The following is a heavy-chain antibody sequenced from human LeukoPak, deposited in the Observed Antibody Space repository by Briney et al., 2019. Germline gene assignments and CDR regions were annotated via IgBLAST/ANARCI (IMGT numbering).Heavy chain of an antibody. Sequence: GGSLRLSCAASGFTFSSYAMSWVRQAPGKGLEWVSAISKSGDSTFYADSVKGRFTISRDNSQNTLYVQMNSLRAEDTAVYYCAKDQGYSSAWYSRDGFEMWGQGTMVTVSS. D-gene: IGHD6-19*01. J-gene: IGHJ3*02. V-gene: IGHV3-23*01. CDR1: GFTFSSYA. CDR3: AKDQGYSSAWYSRDGFEM. CDR2: ISKSGDST.